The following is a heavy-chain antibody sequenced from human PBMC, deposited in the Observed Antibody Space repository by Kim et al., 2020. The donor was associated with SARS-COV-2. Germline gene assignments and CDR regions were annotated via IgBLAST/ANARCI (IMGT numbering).Heavy chain of an antibody. D-gene: IGHD4-4*01. Sequence: SQTLSLTCAISGDSVSNKSAAWNWIRQSPSRGLEWLGRTYYRSKWFSHYAASVESRITINPDTSKNHFSLNLNSVTPEDTAVYYCARDSFLSVTIPERWGFDSWGQGTLVTVSS. CDR1: GDSVSNKSAA. CDR2: TYYRSKWFS. J-gene: IGHJ4*02. V-gene: IGHV6-1*01. CDR3: ARDSFLSVTIPERWGFDS.